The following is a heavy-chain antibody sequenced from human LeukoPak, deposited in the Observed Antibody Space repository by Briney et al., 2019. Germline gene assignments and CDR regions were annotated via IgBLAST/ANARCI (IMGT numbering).Heavy chain of an antibody. CDR1: GGSFSGYY. Sequence: PSDTLSLTCAVHGGSFSGYYWSWIRQPPGKGLQWIGEINHSRSTNYNPSLKSRVTISIDTSKNLFSLKLSSVIAADTAVYYCARVSYIAVAATGYFDFWGKGTLVTVSS. CDR3: ARVSYIAVAATGYFDF. V-gene: IGHV4-34*01. J-gene: IGHJ4*02. CDR2: INHSRST. D-gene: IGHD6-19*01.